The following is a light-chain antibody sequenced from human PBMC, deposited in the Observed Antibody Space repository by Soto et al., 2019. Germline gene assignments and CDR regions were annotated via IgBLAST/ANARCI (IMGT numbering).Light chain of an antibody. CDR1: QSLTSSF. CDR3: QQFGRLPLS. CDR2: GAS. J-gene: IGKJ4*01. V-gene: IGKV3-20*01. Sequence: EILLTQSPGTLSLSPGDRATLSCRASQSLTSSFLAWYQQKPGPNPRLLIYGASIRATDIPDRFSGSGSGTDFTLTISSLEPEDFAVYFCQQFGRLPLSFGGGTKVELK.